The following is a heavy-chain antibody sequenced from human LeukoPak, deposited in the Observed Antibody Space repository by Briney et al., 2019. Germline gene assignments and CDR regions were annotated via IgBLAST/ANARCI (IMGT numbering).Heavy chain of an antibody. J-gene: IGHJ3*02. Sequence: PSETLSLTCTVSGGSISTSNYYWGWIRQPPGKGLEWIGNIFYSGSTYYSPSLKSRVTISLDTSRNQFSLKLTSVTAADTAVYYCARDITSAFDIWGQGTMVTVSS. CDR1: GGSISTSNYY. V-gene: IGHV4-39*07. D-gene: IGHD3-10*01. CDR3: ARDITSAFDI. CDR2: IFYSGST.